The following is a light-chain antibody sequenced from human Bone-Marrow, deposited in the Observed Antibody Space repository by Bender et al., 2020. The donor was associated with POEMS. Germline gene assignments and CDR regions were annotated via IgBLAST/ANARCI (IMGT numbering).Light chain of an antibody. J-gene: IGLJ1*01. CDR3: CSYAGSQTFI. V-gene: IGLV2-23*01. Sequence: QSALTQPASVSGSPGQSITISCTGTSSNFGIVSWYQQLPGKAPKLIIYEGTERPSGISNRFSGSKSGNTASLTISGLQAEDEADYYCCSYAGSQTFIFGGGTKVTVL. CDR1: SSNFGI. CDR2: EGT.